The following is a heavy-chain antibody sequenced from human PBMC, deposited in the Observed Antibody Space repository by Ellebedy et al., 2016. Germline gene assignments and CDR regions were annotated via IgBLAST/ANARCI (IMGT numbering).Heavy chain of an antibody. CDR3: AKGYFSRAYCGGDCYLDDPFDV. CDR1: GFTFSSYA. J-gene: IGHJ3*01. Sequence: GESLKISXAAVGFTFSSYAMSWVRQAPGKGLEWVSTISSSGSSTYYADSVKGRFTISRDNSKNMLFLQMNSLRAEDTAVYYCAKGYFSRAYCGGDCYLDDPFDVWGQGTVVTVSS. V-gene: IGHV3-23*01. D-gene: IGHD2-21*01. CDR2: ISSSGSST.